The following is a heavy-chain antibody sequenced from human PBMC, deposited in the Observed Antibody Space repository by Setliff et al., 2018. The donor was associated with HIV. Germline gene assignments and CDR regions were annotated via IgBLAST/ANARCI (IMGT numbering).Heavy chain of an antibody. CDR3: SNWNTTIDEDA. CDR2: ITPSGAT. D-gene: IGHD5-18*01. J-gene: IGHJ5*02. V-gene: IGHV4-34*01. Sequence: PSETLSLTCAVYGGSISGHYWGWFRQPPGKGLEWIGEITPSGATNYLPSLKSRVTMSLDTSKNQFSLKMTSVTAADTALYYCSNWNTTIDEDAWGQGTLVTVSS. CDR1: GGSISGHY.